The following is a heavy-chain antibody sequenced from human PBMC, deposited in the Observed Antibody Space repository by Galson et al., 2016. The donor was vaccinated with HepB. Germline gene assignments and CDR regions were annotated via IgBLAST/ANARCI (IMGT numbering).Heavy chain of an antibody. D-gene: IGHD4-17*01. Sequence: ETLSLTCTVSGGSISRYYWNWIRQPPGKGLEWIGYMYYGGSTKYNPSLKSRVTMSVDTSKNQFSLKLNSVTAADTAVYYCATMLTVTTSWYFDFWGRGTLVTVSS. CDR3: ATMLTVTTSWYFDF. CDR2: MYYGGST. CDR1: GGSISRYY. J-gene: IGHJ2*01. V-gene: IGHV4-59*01.